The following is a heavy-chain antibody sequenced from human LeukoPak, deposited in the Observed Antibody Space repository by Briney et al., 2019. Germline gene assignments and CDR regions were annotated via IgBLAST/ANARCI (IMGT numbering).Heavy chain of an antibody. D-gene: IGHD3-10*01. Sequence: PGGSLRLSCAASGFTFSVYYMSWIRQAPGKGLEWVSYISSSGSTIYYADSVKGRFTISRDNAKNSLYLQMNSLRAEDTAVYYCAKDLLLWFGEGTTIDYWGQGTLVTVSS. J-gene: IGHJ4*02. CDR2: ISSSGSTI. CDR3: AKDLLLWFGEGTTIDY. V-gene: IGHV3-11*04. CDR1: GFTFSVYY.